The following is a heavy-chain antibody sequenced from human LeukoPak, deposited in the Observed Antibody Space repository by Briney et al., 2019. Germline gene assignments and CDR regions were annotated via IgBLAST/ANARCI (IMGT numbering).Heavy chain of an antibody. J-gene: IGHJ5*02. D-gene: IGHD4-11*01. CDR3: AREGYSNFPFDP. V-gene: IGHV1-69*13. Sequence: SVKVSCKASGGTFSSHAISWVRQAPGQGLEWMGGIIPIFGTANYAQKFQGRVTITADESTSTAYMELSSLRSEDTAVYYCAREGYSNFPFDPWGQGTLVTVSS. CDR2: IIPIFGTA. CDR1: GGTFSSHA.